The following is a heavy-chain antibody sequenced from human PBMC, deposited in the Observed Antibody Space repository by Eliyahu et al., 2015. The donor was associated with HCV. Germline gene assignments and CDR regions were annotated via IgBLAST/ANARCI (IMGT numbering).Heavy chain of an antibody. V-gene: IGHV3-48*01. CDR3: ARGGYYFDY. D-gene: IGHD6-25*01. CDR1: GFTFSSYS. J-gene: IGHJ4*02. Sequence: EVQLVESGGGLVQPGGSLRLPCAASGFTFSSYSMNWVRQAPGKGLEWVSYISGTSSAIYYADSVKGRFTISRDNAKNSVFLQMNSLRVEDTAVYYCARGGYYFDYWGQGTLVTVSS. CDR2: ISGTSSAI.